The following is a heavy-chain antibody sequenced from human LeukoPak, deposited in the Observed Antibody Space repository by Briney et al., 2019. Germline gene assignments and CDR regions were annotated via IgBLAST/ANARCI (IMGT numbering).Heavy chain of an antibody. CDR2: INHSGST. Sequence: SETLSLTCAVYGGSFSGYYWSWIRQPPGKGLEWIGEINHSGSTNYNPSLKSRVTISVDTSKNQFSLKLSSVTAADTAVYYCAREGTSPYYYDSGTKPADYWGQGTLVTVSS. J-gene: IGHJ4*02. D-gene: IGHD3-10*01. V-gene: IGHV4-34*01. CDR3: AREGTSPYYYDSGTKPADY. CDR1: GGSFSGYY.